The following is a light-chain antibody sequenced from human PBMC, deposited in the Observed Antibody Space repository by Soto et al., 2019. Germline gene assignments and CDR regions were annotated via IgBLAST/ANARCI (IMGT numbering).Light chain of an antibody. Sequence: EIVLTQSPGTLSLSPGERATLSCRASQSVSSSYLAWYQQKPGQAPRLLIYDASSRATDIPDRFSGSGSGTDFTLTISGREPEDFAVYYCQQYGSSPPWTFGQGTKVEIK. CDR3: QQYGSSPPWT. J-gene: IGKJ1*01. V-gene: IGKV3-20*01. CDR1: QSVSSSY. CDR2: DAS.